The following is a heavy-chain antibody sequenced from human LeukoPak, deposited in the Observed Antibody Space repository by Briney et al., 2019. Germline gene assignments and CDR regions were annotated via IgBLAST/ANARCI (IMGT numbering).Heavy chain of an antibody. V-gene: IGHV4-34*01. Sequence: SETLSLTCAVYGGSFSGYYWSWIRQPPGKGLEWIGEINHSGSTNYNPSLECRVTISVDTSKNQFSLKLSSVTAADTAVYYCARGLVAVDYWGQGTLVTVSS. J-gene: IGHJ4*02. CDR1: GGSFSGYY. CDR3: ARGLVAVDY. CDR2: INHSGST.